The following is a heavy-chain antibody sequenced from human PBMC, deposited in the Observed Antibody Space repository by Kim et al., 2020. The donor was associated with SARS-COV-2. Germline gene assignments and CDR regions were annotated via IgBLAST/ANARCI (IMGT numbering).Heavy chain of an antibody. V-gene: IGHV1-69*13. CDR3: AKDSTTAAPHYWYDVDV. D-gene: IGHD4-4*01. CDR2: IIPIYRTG. Sequence: SVKVSCKASGGSFSNSPISWVRQAPGQGLEWMGGIIPIYRTGTYAQKFQGRVTISADESTTIVYLELSSLTSEDTAVYYCAKDSTTAAPHYWYDVDVWGQGTTVTVSS. J-gene: IGHJ6*02. CDR1: GGSFSNSP.